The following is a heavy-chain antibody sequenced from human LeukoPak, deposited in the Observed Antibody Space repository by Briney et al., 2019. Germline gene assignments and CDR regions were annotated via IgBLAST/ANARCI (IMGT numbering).Heavy chain of an antibody. CDR1: GYTFTSYD. Sequence: ASVKVSCKASGYTFTSYDINWVRQATGQGLEWMGWMNPNSGNTGYAQKLQGRVTMTTDTSTSTAYMELRSLRSDDTAVYYCARGDFWSGQHYWGQGTLVTVSS. D-gene: IGHD3-3*01. CDR3: ARGDFWSGQHY. J-gene: IGHJ4*02. V-gene: IGHV1-8*01. CDR2: MNPNSGNT.